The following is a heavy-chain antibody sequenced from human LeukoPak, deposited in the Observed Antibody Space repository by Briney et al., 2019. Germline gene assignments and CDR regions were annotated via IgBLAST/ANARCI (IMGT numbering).Heavy chain of an antibody. J-gene: IGHJ4*02. CDR1: GFIFSNYA. CDR2: ISCDGNTR. Sequence: PGRSLRLSCAASGFIFSNYAMHWVRQTPGKGLEWVALISCDGNTRYYAGSVKGQFTISRDNSKDTLYLQMNSLRAEDTAVYYCARYAWSLGPAPGTPLFDYWGQGTLVTVSS. CDR3: ARYAWSLGPAPGTPLFDY. V-gene: IGHV3-30-3*01. D-gene: IGHD2-15*01.